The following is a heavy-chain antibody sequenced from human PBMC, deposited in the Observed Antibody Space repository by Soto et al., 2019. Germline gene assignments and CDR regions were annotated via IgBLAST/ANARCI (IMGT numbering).Heavy chain of an antibody. Sequence: QPGGSLRLSCAASGFAFRTYAMAWVRQAPGKGLEWVSGIWGSGDRTFYADSVKGRFTISSDISANSLYLQMDSLRAEDTAVYYCAKDAVSGDGIWLLDSWGQGTVVTVSS. CDR2: IWGSGDRT. CDR1: GFAFRTYA. J-gene: IGHJ4*02. D-gene: IGHD4-17*01. CDR3: AKDAVSGDGIWLLDS. V-gene: IGHV3-23*01.